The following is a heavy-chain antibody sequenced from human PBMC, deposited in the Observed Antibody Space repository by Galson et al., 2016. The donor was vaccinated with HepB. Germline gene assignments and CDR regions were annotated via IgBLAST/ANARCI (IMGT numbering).Heavy chain of an antibody. D-gene: IGHD5-18*01. Sequence: SLRLSCAASTFTFSSYAMSWVRQAPGKGLEWVSTISGSGSTTYYAASVKGRFTVSRDNFKNTLYLQMNSLRAEDTAVYYCAKHLESGYSYGSPDAFDIWGQGTMVTVSS. CDR3: AKHLESGYSYGSPDAFDI. CDR2: ISGSGSTT. V-gene: IGHV3-23*01. CDR1: TFTFSSYA. J-gene: IGHJ3*02.